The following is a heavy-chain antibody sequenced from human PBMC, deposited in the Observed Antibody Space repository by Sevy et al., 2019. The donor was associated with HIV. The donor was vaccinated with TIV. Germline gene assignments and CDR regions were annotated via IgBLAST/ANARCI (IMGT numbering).Heavy chain of an antibody. CDR1: GFTFSSYA. V-gene: IGHV3-30*04. CDR3: ASLLRQQLVWGWFDP. J-gene: IGHJ5*02. D-gene: IGHD6-13*01. CDR2: ISYDGSNK. Sequence: GGSLRLSCAASGFTFSSYAMPWVRQAPGKGLEWVAVISYDGSNKYYADSVKGRFTISRDNSKNTLYLQMNSLRAEDTAVYYCASLLRQQLVWGWFDPWGQGTLVTVSS.